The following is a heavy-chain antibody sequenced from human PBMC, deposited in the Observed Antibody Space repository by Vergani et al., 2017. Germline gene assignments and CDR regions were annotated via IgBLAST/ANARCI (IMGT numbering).Heavy chain of an antibody. J-gene: IGHJ5*02. Sequence: QLQLQESGPGLVKPSETLSLTCTVSGGSITYGAFYWGWIRQSPGKGLDWIGSIYYSENKFYNPSLESRVTLSIDTTKNQSSLKLKSVTAADTAVYYCARCFRDEGMIYGGTVENWFDPWGQGTLVTVSS. CDR1: GGSITYGAFY. D-gene: IGHD3-22*01. V-gene: IGHV4-39*01. CDR2: IYYSENK. CDR3: ARCFRDEGMIYGGTVENWFDP.